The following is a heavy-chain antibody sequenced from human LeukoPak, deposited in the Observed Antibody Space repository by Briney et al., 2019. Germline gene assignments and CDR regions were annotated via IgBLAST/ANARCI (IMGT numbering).Heavy chain of an antibody. CDR3: ARDYHYGQADY. CDR2: IGQDGTVT. V-gene: IGHV3-74*01. D-gene: IGHD3-10*01. CDR1: GFTFSSYW. J-gene: IGHJ4*02. Sequence: GGSLRLSCAASGFTFSSYWIHWVRQAPGKGLVWVSSIGQDGTVTVYADPVKGRFTISRDNAKSTLSLQLNSLSVDDTAVYYCARDYHYGQADYWGQGTLVTVSS.